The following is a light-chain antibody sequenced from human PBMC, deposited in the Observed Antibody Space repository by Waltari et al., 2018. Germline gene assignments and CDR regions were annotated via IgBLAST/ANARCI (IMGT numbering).Light chain of an antibody. CDR1: NVGSKS. J-gene: IGLJ2*01. CDR3: QVWDTSSDRVV. V-gene: IGLV3-21*03. Sequence: SYVLTQPPSASVAPGKTARITCGGNNVGSKSVHWYQQKPGQAPLLVVYDDSARPSGIPDRFSASNSGNTGTLTISRGENGDEADHYCQVWDTSSDRVVFGGGNKLTVL. CDR2: DDS.